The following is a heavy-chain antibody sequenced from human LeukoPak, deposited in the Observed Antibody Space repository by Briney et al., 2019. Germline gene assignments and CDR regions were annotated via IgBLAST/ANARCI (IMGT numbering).Heavy chain of an antibody. D-gene: IGHD3-10*01. CDR1: GGTFSSYA. CDR2: IIPIFGTA. J-gene: IGHJ6*03. V-gene: IGHV1-69*06. CDR3: ARGLAKRFGDPIIQYYYMDV. Sequence: SVKVSCKASGGTFSSYAISWVRQAPGQGLEWMGGIIPIFGTANYAQKFQGRVTITADKSTSTAYMELSSLRSEDTAVYYCARGLAKRFGDPIIQYYYMDVWGKGTTVTISS.